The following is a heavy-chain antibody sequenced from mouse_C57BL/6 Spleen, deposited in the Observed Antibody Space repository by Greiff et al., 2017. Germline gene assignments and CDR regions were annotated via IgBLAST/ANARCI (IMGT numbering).Heavy chain of an antibody. D-gene: IGHD2-4*01. Sequence: EVKLMESGGGLVKPGGSLKLSCAASGFTFSDYGMHWVRQAPEKGLEWVAYISSGSSTIYYADTVKGRFTISRDNARNTLYLQMSSLKSEDTAMYYGTREGVYDYGGRRAYWGQGTLVTVSA. CDR3: TREGVYDYGGRRAY. V-gene: IGHV5-17*03. CDR1: GFTFSDYG. CDR2: ISSGSSTI. J-gene: IGHJ3*01.